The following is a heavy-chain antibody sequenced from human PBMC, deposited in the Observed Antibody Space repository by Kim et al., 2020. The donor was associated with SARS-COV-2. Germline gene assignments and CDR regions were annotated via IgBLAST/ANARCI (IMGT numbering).Heavy chain of an antibody. J-gene: IGHJ3*02. CDR2: MRSGGTT. CDR3: VRDASSLVGHTRSFAFDI. V-gene: IGHV3-53*01. Sequence: GGSLRLSCVLSGLNVSDNYLYWVRQAPGKGLECVSLMRSGGTTYFADSVKGRFAISRDTSRNTLYLQMNDLRPDDTAIYYCVRDASSLVGHTRSFAFDIWGHGTWVTVSS. D-gene: IGHD1-26*01. CDR1: GLNVSDNY.